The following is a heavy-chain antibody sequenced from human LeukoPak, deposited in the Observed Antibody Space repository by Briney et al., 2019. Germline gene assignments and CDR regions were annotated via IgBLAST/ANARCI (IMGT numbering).Heavy chain of an antibody. V-gene: IGHV4-34*01. CDR3: ARGGSVAYLAAAGEQYSSGWPFDY. D-gene: IGHD6-19*01. CDR2: INHSGST. CDR1: GFTFSSYS. Sequence: GSLRLSCAASGFTFSSYSMNWVRQPPGKGLEWIGEINHSGSTNYNPSLKSRVTISVDTSKNQFSLKLSSVTAADTAVYYCARGGSVAYLAAAGEQYSSGWPFDYWGQGTLVTVSS. J-gene: IGHJ4*02.